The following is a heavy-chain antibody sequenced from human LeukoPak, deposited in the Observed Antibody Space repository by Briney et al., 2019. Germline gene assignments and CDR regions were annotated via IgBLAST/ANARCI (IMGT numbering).Heavy chain of an antibody. CDR3: AGHYGSGRYHYYYMDV. CDR1: RLIFSSYW. J-gene: IGHJ6*03. D-gene: IGHD3-10*01. V-gene: IGHV3-74*01. CDR2: INSDGSST. Sequence: VGSLRLSCAASRLIFSSYWMHWVREAPGKGLVWVSRINSDGSSTIYADSVKCRFTISRDYAKNTVYLQMNSLRVDDTAVYYCAGHYGSGRYHYYYMDVWGRGTTVTVSS.